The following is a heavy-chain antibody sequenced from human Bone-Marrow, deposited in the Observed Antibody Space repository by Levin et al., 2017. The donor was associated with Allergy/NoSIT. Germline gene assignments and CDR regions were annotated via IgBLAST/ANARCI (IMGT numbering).Heavy chain of an antibody. Sequence: SGGSLRLSCVASGFTLGDYTMHWVRQAPGKGLEWVSGINWNSAATGYADSVKGRFTISRDNAKNSLYLQMNSLRPEDTALYYCARRRLIGTPGKHQYYHGLDVWGQGTTVTVSS. J-gene: IGHJ6*02. CDR1: GFTLGDYT. CDR3: ARRRLIGTPGKHQYYHGLDV. D-gene: IGHD3-3*02. CDR2: INWNSAAT. V-gene: IGHV3-9*01.